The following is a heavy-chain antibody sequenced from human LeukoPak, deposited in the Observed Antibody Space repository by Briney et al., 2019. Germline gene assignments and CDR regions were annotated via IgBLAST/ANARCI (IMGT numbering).Heavy chain of an antibody. Sequence: PSETLSLTCAVYGGSFSGYYWSWIRQPPGKGLEWIGYIYYSGSTNYNPSLKSRVTISVDTSKNQFSLKLSSVTAADTAVYYCARQVVVAATHSWFDPWGQGTLVTVSS. CDR1: GGSFSGYY. CDR2: IYYSGST. D-gene: IGHD2-15*01. CDR3: ARQVVVAATHSWFDP. J-gene: IGHJ5*02. V-gene: IGHV4-59*08.